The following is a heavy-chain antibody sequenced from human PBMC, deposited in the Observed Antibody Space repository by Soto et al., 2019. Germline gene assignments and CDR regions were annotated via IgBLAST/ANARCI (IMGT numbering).Heavy chain of an antibody. D-gene: IGHD3-16*02. Sequence: GGSLRLSCAASGFTFSSYWMSWVRQAPGKGLEWVANIKQDGSEKYYVDSVKGRFTISRDNAKNSLYLQMNSLRAEDTAVYYCARDTPYYDYIWGSYRLNYYYYMDVWGKGTTVTVS. CDR2: IKQDGSEK. CDR3: ARDTPYYDYIWGSYRLNYYYYMDV. CDR1: GFTFSSYW. J-gene: IGHJ6*03. V-gene: IGHV3-7*01.